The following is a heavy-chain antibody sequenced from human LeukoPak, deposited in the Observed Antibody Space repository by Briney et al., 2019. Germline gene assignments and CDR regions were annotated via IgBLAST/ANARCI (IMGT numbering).Heavy chain of an antibody. D-gene: IGHD6-13*01. Sequence: GGSLRLSCAASVFTFSSYGMHWVRQAPGKGLEWVAVISYDGSNKYYADSVKGRFTISRDNSKNTLYLQMNSLRAEDTAVYYCAKDQGVAAASLDYWGQGTLVTVSS. V-gene: IGHV3-30*18. CDR3: AKDQGVAAASLDY. CDR2: ISYDGSNK. J-gene: IGHJ4*02. CDR1: VFTFSSYG.